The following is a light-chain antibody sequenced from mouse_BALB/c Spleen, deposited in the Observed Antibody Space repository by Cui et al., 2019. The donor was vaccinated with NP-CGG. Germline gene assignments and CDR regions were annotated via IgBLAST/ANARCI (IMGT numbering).Light chain of an antibody. J-gene: IGLJ1*01. V-gene: IGLV1*01. CDR3: ALWYSNHWV. CDR2: GTN. CDR1: TGAVTTCNY. Sequence: QAVVTQECALTTSRGETVTLTCRSSTGAVTTCNYANWVQEKPDHLFTGLIGGTNNRAPGVPARFSGSLIGDKAALTITGAQTEDEAIYFCALWYSNHWVFGGGTKLTVL.